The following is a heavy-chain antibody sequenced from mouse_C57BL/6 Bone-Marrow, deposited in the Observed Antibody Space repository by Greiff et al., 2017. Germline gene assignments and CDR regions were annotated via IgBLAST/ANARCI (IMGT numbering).Heavy chain of an antibody. D-gene: IGHD1-1*01. J-gene: IGHJ2*01. CDR1: GYTFTSYW. Sequence: QVQLQQPGAELVKPGASVKLSCKASGYTFTSYWMHWVKQRPGQGLEWIGMIHPNSGSTNYNEKFKSKATLTVDKSSSTVYMQLSSLTSEDSAVYYCARWNYYGSTIDDWGQGTTLTVAS. CDR2: IHPNSGST. V-gene: IGHV1-64*01. CDR3: ARWNYYGSTIDD.